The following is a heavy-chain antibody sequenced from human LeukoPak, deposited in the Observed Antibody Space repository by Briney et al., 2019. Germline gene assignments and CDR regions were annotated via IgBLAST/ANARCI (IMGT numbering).Heavy chain of an antibody. CDR1: GFTFSSYG. D-gene: IGHD3-3*01. V-gene: IGHV3-30*18. J-gene: IGHJ4*02. Sequence: PGRSLRLSCAASGFTFSSYGMHWVRQAPGKGLEWVAVISYDGSNKYYADSVKGRFTIYRDNSKNTLYLQMNSLRAEDTAVYYCAKGWDFWSGKYYFDYWGQGTLVTVSS. CDR3: AKGWDFWSGKYYFDY. CDR2: ISYDGSNK.